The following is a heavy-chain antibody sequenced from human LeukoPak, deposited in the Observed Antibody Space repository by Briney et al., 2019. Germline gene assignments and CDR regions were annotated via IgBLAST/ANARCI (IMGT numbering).Heavy chain of an antibody. Sequence: SETLSLTCTVSGGSISSYYWSWIRQPPGKGLEWIGYIYYSGSTNYNPPLKSRVTISVDTSKNQFSLKLSSVTAADTAVYYCARSRITIPNWFDPWGQGTLVTVSS. CDR1: GGSISSYY. D-gene: IGHD3-3*01. V-gene: IGHV4-59*01. CDR2: IYYSGST. CDR3: ARSRITIPNWFDP. J-gene: IGHJ5*02.